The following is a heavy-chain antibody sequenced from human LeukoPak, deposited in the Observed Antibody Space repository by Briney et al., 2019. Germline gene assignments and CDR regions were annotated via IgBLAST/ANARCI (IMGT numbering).Heavy chain of an antibody. CDR3: ARSIPLWKDLRRDWFDP. J-gene: IGHJ5*02. V-gene: IGHV1-8*01. CDR1: GYTFTNYD. D-gene: IGHD3-10*01. CDR2: MNPNSGNT. Sequence: RASVKVSCKASGYTFTNYDINWVRQATGQGLEWMGWMNPNSGNTGYAQKFQGRVTISRNTSISTAYMELSSLRSDDTAVYYCARSIPLWKDLRRDWFDPWGQGTLVTVSS.